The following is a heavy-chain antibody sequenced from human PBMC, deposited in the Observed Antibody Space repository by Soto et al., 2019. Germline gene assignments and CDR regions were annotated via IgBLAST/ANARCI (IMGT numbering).Heavy chain of an antibody. V-gene: IGHV3-33*01. J-gene: IGHJ6*02. CDR2: IWYDGSQK. CDR3: ASRVAANGIVYYYGMDV. D-gene: IGHD6-13*01. Sequence: GGSLRLSCAASGFTFSSYGMHWVRQAPGKGLEWLAVIWYDGSQKYYADSVKGRIVISRDNSKNALYLQMNSLRAEDTAVYYCASRVAANGIVYYYGMDVWGQGTTVTVSS. CDR1: GFTFSSYG.